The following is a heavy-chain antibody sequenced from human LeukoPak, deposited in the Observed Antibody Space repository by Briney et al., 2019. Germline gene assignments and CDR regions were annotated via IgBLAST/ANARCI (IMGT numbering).Heavy chain of an antibody. D-gene: IGHD2-2*01. CDR1: GYTFTSYG. V-gene: IGHV1-18*01. CDR2: ISAYSGNT. CDR3: ARTVVVVPAAGPNWFDP. J-gene: IGHJ5*02. Sequence: ASVKVSCKASGYTFTSYGISWVRQAPGQGLEWMGWISAYSGNTNYAQKLQGRVTMTTDTSTSTAYMELRSLRSDDTAVYYCARTVVVVPAAGPNWFDPWSQGTLVTVSS.